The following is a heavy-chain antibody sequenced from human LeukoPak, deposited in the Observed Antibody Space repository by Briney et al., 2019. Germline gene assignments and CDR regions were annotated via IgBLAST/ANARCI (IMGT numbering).Heavy chain of an antibody. D-gene: IGHD3-10*01. Sequence: GGSLRLSCAASGFTFSSYAMTWVRQAPGKGLEWVSDISGSGDSTYYADSVKGRFTISRENSKNMLYLQMNSLRAEDTAVYYCAKDSYVSGRPLHTFDVWGQGTMVTVSS. V-gene: IGHV3-23*01. CDR3: AKDSYVSGRPLHTFDV. CDR2: ISGSGDST. J-gene: IGHJ3*01. CDR1: GFTFSSYA.